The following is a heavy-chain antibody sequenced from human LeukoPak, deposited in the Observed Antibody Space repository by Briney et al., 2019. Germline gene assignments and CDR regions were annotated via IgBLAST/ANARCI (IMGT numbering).Heavy chain of an antibody. CDR3: ASLYLYI. D-gene: IGHD2-2*02. V-gene: IGHV4-38-2*01. Sequence: SETLSLTCAVSGYSISSGYYWGWIRQPPGKGLEWIGSIYHSGSTYYNPSLKRRVTISVDTSKNQFSLKLSSVTAADTAVYYCASLYLYIWGQGTLVTVSS. CDR2: IYHSGST. CDR1: GYSISSGYY. J-gene: IGHJ4*02.